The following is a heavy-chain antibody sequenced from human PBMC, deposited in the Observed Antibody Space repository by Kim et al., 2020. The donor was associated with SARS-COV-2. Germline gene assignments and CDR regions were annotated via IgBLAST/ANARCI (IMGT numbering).Heavy chain of an antibody. D-gene: IGHD3-16*01. J-gene: IGHJ3*02. CDR3: AGGDDAFDI. V-gene: IGHV1-69*01. Sequence: GTANYAQKFQGRVTITADESTSTAYMELSSLRSEDTAVYYCAGGDDAFDIWGQGTMVTVSS. CDR2: GTA.